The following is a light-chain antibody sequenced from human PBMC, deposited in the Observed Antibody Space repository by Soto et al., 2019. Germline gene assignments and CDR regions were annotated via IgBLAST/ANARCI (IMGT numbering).Light chain of an antibody. Sequence: EIVMTQSPAPLSVSPGERATLSCRASQSVSSNLAWYQQKPGQAPRLLIYGASTRATGVPARFSGSRSGTEVTLTVSSLQSEDFSVYYCQQYNNWPPWTFGPGTKVDIK. J-gene: IGKJ3*01. V-gene: IGKV3-15*01. CDR1: QSVSSN. CDR2: GAS. CDR3: QQYNNWPPWT.